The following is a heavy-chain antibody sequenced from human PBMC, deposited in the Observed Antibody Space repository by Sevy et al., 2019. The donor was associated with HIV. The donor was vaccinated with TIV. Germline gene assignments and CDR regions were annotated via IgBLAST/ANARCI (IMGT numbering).Heavy chain of an antibody. V-gene: IGHV3-30-3*01. CDR3: ARRGQLLYNWFDP. CDR2: ISYDGSNK. Sequence: GGSLRLSCAASGFTFSSYAMHWVRQAPGKGLEWVAVISYDGSNKYYADYVKGRFTISRDNSKNTLYLQMNSLRAEDTAVYYCARRGQLLYNWFDPWGQGTLVTVSS. J-gene: IGHJ5*02. D-gene: IGHD2-2*01. CDR1: GFTFSSYA.